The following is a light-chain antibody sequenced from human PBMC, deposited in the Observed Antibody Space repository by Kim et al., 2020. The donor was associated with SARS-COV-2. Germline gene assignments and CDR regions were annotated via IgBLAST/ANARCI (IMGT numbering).Light chain of an antibody. J-gene: IGKJ5*01. V-gene: IGKV3-11*01. CDR2: VTP. CDR3: QKRRKWTIT. Sequence: LGVGESAPLSCGATLSVCIDLYWYNQRPRHAPPGLIYVTPNSATVFPVRFSGGGAGTDISLTINSLEPEDFVVYYSQKRRKWTITFGQGTRMGIK. CDR1: LSVCID.